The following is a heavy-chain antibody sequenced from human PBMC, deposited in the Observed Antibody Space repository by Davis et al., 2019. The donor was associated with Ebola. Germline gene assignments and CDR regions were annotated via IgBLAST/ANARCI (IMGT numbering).Heavy chain of an antibody. V-gene: IGHV3-30-3*01. Sequence: PGGSLRLSCAASGFTFSSYAMHWVRQAPGKGLEWVAVISYDGSNKYYADSVKGRFTISRDNSKNTLYLQMNSLRAEDTAVYYCARDRVDYSLHYWGQGTLVTVSS. J-gene: IGHJ4*02. CDR1: GFTFSSYA. CDR3: ARDRVDYSLHY. D-gene: IGHD4-11*01. CDR2: ISYDGSNK.